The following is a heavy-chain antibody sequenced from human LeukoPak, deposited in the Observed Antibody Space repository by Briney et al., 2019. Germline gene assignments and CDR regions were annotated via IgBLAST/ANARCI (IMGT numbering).Heavy chain of an antibody. CDR3: ARYCSGGSCYSNYYFDY. J-gene: IGHJ4*02. D-gene: IGHD2-15*01. Sequence: SETLSLTRTVSGGSISSSGYYWSWIRQPPGKGLEWIGYIYYSGSTNYNPSLKSRVTISVDTSKNQFSLKLSSVTAADTAVYYCARYCSGGSCYSNYYFDYWGQGTLITVSS. CDR1: GGSISSSGYY. V-gene: IGHV4-61*08. CDR2: IYYSGST.